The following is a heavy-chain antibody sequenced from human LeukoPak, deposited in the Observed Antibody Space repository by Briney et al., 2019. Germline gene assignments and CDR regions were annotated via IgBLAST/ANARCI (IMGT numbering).Heavy chain of an antibody. V-gene: IGHV4-34*01. D-gene: IGHD6-13*01. CDR1: GGSFSGYY. CDR3: AGTGIRHSPSWYGMDV. CDR2: INHSGST. J-gene: IGHJ6*02. Sequence: SETLSLTCAVYGGSFSGYYWSWIRQPPGKGLEWIGEINHSGSTNYNPSLKSRVTISVDTSKNQFSLKLSSVTAADTAVYYCAGTGIRHSPSWYGMDVWGQGTTVTVSS.